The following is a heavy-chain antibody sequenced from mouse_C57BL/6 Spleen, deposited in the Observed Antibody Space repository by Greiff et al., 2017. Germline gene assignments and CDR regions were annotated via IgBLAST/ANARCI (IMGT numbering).Heavy chain of an antibody. D-gene: IGHD1-1*01. CDR1: GYTFTDYY. V-gene: IGHV1-26*01. J-gene: IGHJ2*01. CDR2: INPNNGGT. CDR3: ARSNYYGSSYGYFDD. Sequence: EVQLQQSGPELVKPGASVKISCKASGYTFTDYYMNWVKQSHGKSLEWIGDINPNNGGTSYNQKFKGKATLTVDKSSSTAYMELRSLTAEDSAVYYCARSNYYGSSYGYFDDGGQGTTLTVSS.